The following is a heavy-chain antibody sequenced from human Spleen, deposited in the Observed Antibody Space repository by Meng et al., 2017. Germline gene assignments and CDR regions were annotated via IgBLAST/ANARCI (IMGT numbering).Heavy chain of an antibody. CDR2: INHSGST. V-gene: IGHV4-34*01. CDR3: AGWERSGSGYYYDY. Sequence: QGQLLQWGAGRLKPPGPLSLTCAVYGGSFSGYQWSWIRQPPGKGLEWIGEINHSGSTNYNPSLKSRVTISVDTSKNQFSLILNSVTAADTAVYLCAGWERSGSGYYYDYWGQGTLVTVSS. J-gene: IGHJ4*02. D-gene: IGHD3-3*01. CDR1: GGSFSGYQ.